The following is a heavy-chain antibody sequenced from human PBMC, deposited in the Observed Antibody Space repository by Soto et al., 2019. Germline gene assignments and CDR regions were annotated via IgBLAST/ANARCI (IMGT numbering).Heavy chain of an antibody. V-gene: IGHV3-23*01. CDR1: GFTFSSYA. J-gene: IGHJ6*02. CDR3: AKSVLRFLEWLPHPYYYGMDV. D-gene: IGHD3-3*01. CDR2: ISGSGGST. Sequence: PGGSLRLSCAASGFTFSSYAMSWVRQAPGKELEWVSAISGSGGSTYYADSVKGRFTISRDNSKNTLYLQMNSLRAEDTAVYYCAKSVLRFLEWLPHPYYYGMDVWGQGTTVTVSS.